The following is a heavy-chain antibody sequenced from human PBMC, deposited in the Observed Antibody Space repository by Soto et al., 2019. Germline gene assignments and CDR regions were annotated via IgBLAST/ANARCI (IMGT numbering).Heavy chain of an antibody. CDR3: VTESWYKFEY. V-gene: IGHV3-11*05. CDR2: TSHNGDST. Sequence: GGSLILSCEVSGLTISDFYMSWIRQAPGKGLEWVSYTSHNGDSTNYADSVKGRFTISRDNAKNSLYLQMNSLRVEDTAVYFCVTESWYKFEYWGQGNMVTVSS. D-gene: IGHD1-20*01. CDR1: GLTISDFY. J-gene: IGHJ4*02.